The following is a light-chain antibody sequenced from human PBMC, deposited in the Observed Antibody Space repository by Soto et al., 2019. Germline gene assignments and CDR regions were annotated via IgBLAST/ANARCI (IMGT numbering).Light chain of an antibody. CDR1: QGIRNS. V-gene: IGKV1-27*01. CDR2: AAF. Sequence: DIQMTQSPSSLSASVGDRVTITCRASQGIRNSLAWYQQKPGKVPKLLISAAFTLQSGVPSRFSGSGSGTDFTLTISSLQPEDVATYYCQQRNVWPPVTFGQGTRLEIK. CDR3: QQRNVWPPVT. J-gene: IGKJ5*01.